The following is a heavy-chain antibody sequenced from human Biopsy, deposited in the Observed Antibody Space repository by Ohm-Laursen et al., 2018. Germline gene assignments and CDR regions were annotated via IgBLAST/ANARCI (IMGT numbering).Heavy chain of an antibody. J-gene: IGHJ5*02. CDR3: ATEVVPAGIGGHWLDP. V-gene: IGHV3-23*01. CDR1: GFTFSNYA. D-gene: IGHD2-2*01. Sequence: SLRLSCAASGFTFSNYAMSWVRQAPGKGLEWVSTFSGSGGSTNYADSVKGRFTISRDNSKNTLYLHMNSLRAEDTAVYYCATEVVPAGIGGHWLDPWGQGTLVTVSS. CDR2: FSGSGGST.